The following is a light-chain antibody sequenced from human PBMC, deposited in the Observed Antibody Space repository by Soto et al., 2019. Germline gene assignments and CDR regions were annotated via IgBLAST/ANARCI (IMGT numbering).Light chain of an antibody. CDR2: DAS. CDR1: QSISSW. CDR3: QQNYSTPLA. J-gene: IGKJ4*01. V-gene: IGKV1-5*01. Sequence: IQMTQSASTLSASVGDRVTITCRASQSISSWLAWYQQKPGKAPKLLIYDASTLESGVPSRFSGSGSGTDFTLTISSLQLEDFATYYCQQNYSTPLAFGGGTKVDIK.